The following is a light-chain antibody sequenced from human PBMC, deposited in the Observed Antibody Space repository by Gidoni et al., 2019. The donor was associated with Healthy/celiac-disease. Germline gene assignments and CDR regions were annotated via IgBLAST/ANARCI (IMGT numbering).Light chain of an antibody. CDR1: QSVSSY. Sequence: LSPATLSLSPGERATLSCRASQSVSSYLAWYQQKPGQAPRLLIYDASNRATGIPARFSGSGSGTDFTLTISSLEPEDFAVYYCQQRSNSLTFGPXTKVDIK. CDR2: DAS. J-gene: IGKJ3*01. V-gene: IGKV3-11*01. CDR3: QQRSNSLT.